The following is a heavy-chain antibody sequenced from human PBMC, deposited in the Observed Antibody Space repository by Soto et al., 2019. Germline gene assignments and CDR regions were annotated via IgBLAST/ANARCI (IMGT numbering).Heavy chain of an antibody. J-gene: IGHJ4*02. CDR2: ISSSSSYI. V-gene: IGHV3-21*01. Sequence: XESLSLSCAASGFTFSSYSMNWVRQAPGKGLEWVSSISSSSSYIYYADSVKGRFTISRDNAKNSLYLQMNSLRAEDTAVYYCARVEGGWSEFDYWGQGTLVTVSS. CDR3: ARVEGGWSEFDY. CDR1: GFTFSSYS. D-gene: IGHD6-19*01.